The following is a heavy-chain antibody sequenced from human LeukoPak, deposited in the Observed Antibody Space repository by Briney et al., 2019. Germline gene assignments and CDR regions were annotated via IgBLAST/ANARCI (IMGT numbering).Heavy chain of an antibody. D-gene: IGHD3-3*01. CDR1: GGSVSSDSYF. CDR3: ASQVTIFGGGKYFDY. J-gene: IGHJ4*02. Sequence: SETLSLTCTVSGGSVSSDSYFWTWIRQPPGKGLEWIGYIYYSGSTNYNPSLKSRVTISLDTSKSQISLKLSSVTAADTAIYYCASQVTIFGGGKYFDYWGQGTLVTVSS. CDR2: IYYSGST. V-gene: IGHV4-61*01.